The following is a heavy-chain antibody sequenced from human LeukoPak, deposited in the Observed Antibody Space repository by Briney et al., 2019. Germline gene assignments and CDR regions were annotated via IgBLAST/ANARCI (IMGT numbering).Heavy chain of an antibody. V-gene: IGHV1-18*01. CDR3: ARGRQQLVRDAFDI. J-gene: IGHJ3*02. CDR1: GYTFTSYD. CDR2: ISAYNGNT. D-gene: IGHD6-13*01. Sequence: ASVKVSCKASGYTFTSYDINWVRQAPGQGLEWMGWISAYNGNTNYAQKLQGRVTMTTDTSTSTAYMELRSLRSDDTAVYYCARGRQQLVRDAFDIWGQGTMVTVSS.